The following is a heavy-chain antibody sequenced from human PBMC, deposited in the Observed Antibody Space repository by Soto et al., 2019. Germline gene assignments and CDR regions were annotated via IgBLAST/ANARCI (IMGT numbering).Heavy chain of an antibody. CDR1: GDSISRDYYH. Sequence: QVQLQQSGPGLVKPSQTLSLTCTVSGDSISRDYYHWTWIRQSPGKGLEWIGYIHHSGSILYNPSLKSRVTISVDTSKNQFSLHLTSVTAADTAVYFCAREDDGGDSLDVWGQGTTVTVSS. J-gene: IGHJ6*02. CDR2: IHHSGSI. D-gene: IGHD2-21*02. V-gene: IGHV4-30-4*08. CDR3: AREDDGGDSLDV.